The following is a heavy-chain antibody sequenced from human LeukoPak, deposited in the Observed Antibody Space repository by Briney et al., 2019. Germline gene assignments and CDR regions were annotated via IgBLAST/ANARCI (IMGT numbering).Heavy chain of an antibody. CDR3: ARATVEKTPFDY. V-gene: IGHV1-46*01. J-gene: IGHJ4*02. CDR1: GYTFTSYY. D-gene: IGHD4-23*01. CDR2: INPSGGST. Sequence: ASVNVSCKASGYTFTSYYMHWVRQAPGQGLEWMGIINPSGGSTSYAQKFQGRVTMTRDTSTSTVYMEPSSLRSEDTAVYYCARATVEKTPFDYWGQGTLVTVSS.